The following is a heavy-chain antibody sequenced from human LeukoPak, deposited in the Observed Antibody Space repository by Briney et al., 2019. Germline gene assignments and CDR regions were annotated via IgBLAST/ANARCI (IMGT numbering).Heavy chain of an antibody. CDR2: VSQDEVTK. J-gene: IGHJ4*02. D-gene: IGHD1-14*01. V-gene: IGHV3-30*18. CDR3: AKDVPASWAPDY. CDR1: GFTFSNYW. Sequence: PGESLRLSCAASGFTFSNYWMSWVRQVPGKGLEWVASVSQDEVTKLYVDSVKGRFTISRDNFKNTLYLRMNSLRGEDTAVYYCAKDVPASWAPDYWGQGTLVAVSS.